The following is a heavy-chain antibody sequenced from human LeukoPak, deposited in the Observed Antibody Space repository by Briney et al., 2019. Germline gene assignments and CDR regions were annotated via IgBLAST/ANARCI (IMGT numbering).Heavy chain of an antibody. J-gene: IGHJ2*01. D-gene: IGHD1-7*01. Sequence: GRSLRLSCAASGFTFSSYGMHWVRQAPGKGLEWVAVISYDGSNKYYADSVKGRFTISRDNSKNTLYLQMNSLRAEDTAVYYCARRYNWNSRRYFDLWGRGTLVTVSS. V-gene: IGHV3-30*03. CDR2: ISYDGSNK. CDR3: ARRYNWNSRRYFDL. CDR1: GFTFSSYG.